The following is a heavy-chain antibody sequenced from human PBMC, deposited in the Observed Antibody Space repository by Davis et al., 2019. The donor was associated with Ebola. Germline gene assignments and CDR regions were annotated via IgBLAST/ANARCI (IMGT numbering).Heavy chain of an antibody. CDR3: ARDIFQDYYGSGSYYKARKYYYGMDV. J-gene: IGHJ6*02. CDR2: ISSSGSTI. V-gene: IGHV3-48*03. D-gene: IGHD3-10*01. CDR1: GFTFSSYE. Sequence: GESLKISCAASGFTFSSYEMNWVRQAPGKGLEWVSYISSSGSTIYYADSVKGRFTISRDNAKNSLYLQMNSLRAEDTAVYYCARDIFQDYYGSGSYYKARKYYYGMDVWGQGTTVTVSS.